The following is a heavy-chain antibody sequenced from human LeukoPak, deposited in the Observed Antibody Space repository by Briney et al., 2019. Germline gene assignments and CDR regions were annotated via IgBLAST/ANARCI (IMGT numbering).Heavy chain of an antibody. J-gene: IGHJ5*02. D-gene: IGHD6-19*01. CDR2: ISYDGSNK. CDR3: AKGPTQYSSGWLT. Sequence: GGSLRLSCAASGFTFSSYGMHGVRQAPGKGLEWVAVISYDGSNKYYADSVKGRFTISRDNSKNTLYLQMNSLRAEDTAVYYCAKGPTQYSSGWLTWGQGTLVTVSS. V-gene: IGHV3-30*18. CDR1: GFTFSSYG.